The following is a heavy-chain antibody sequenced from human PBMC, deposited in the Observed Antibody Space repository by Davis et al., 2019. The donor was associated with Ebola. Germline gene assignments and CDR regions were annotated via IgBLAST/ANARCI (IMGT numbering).Heavy chain of an antibody. J-gene: IGHJ6*03. CDR3: ARDSPLHGATEGYYYYYMDV. CDR1: GGSISSYY. Sequence: PSETLSLTCTVSGGSISSYYWSWIRQPPGKGLEWIGYIYYSGSTNYNPSLKSRVTISVDTSKNQFSLKLSSVTAADTAVYYCARDSPLHGATEGYYYYYMDVWGKGTTVTVSS. CDR2: IYYSGST. V-gene: IGHV4-59*01. D-gene: IGHD5-24*01.